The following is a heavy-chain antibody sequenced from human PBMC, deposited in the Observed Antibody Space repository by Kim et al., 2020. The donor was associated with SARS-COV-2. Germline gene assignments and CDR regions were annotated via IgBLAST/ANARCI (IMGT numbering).Heavy chain of an antibody. V-gene: IGHV7-4-1*02. D-gene: IGHD3-3*01. J-gene: IGHJ4*02. CDR2: INTNTRKP. CDR1: GYTFTSYG. CDR3: AGDLRVDPAY. Sequence: ASVKVSCKASGYTFTSYGINWVRQAPGQGLEWMGWINTNTRKPTYAQGFTGRFAFSLDTSVSTAYLQISSLQAEDTAVYYCAGDLRVDPAYWGQGTLVTVSS.